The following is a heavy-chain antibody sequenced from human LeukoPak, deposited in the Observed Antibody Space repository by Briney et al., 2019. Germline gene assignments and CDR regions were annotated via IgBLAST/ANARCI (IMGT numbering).Heavy chain of an antibody. J-gene: IGHJ4*02. CDR3: ASRLAAASVD. CDR1: GSTFSTYA. V-gene: IGHV3-23*01. Sequence: PGGSLRLSCAASGSTFSTYAMSWVRQAPGKGMEWVSAIGGSGGSTYYADSVKGRFTISRDNSKNTLYLQMNSLRAEDTAVYYCASRLAAASVDWGQGTLVTVSS. D-gene: IGHD6-13*01. CDR2: IGGSGGST.